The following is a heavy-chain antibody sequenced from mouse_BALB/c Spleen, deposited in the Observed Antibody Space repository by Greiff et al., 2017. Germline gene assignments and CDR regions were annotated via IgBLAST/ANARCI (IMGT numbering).Heavy chain of an antibody. V-gene: IGHV5-6-5*01. J-gene: IGHJ1*01. CDR2: ISSGGST. D-gene: IGHD2-2*01. CDR1: GFTFSSYA. CDR3: ARGRAGYNYWYFDV. Sequence: DVQLVESGGGLVKPGGSLKLSCAASGFTFSSYAMSWVRQTPEKRLEWVASISSGGSTYYPDSVKGRFTISRDNARNILYLQMSSLRSEDTAMYYCARGRAGYNYWYFDVWGAGTTVTVSS.